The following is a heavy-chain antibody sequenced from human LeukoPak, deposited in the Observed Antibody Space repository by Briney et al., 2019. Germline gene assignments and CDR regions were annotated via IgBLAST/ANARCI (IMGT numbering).Heavy chain of an antibody. V-gene: IGHV3-23*01. J-gene: IGHJ5*02. CDR2: LSGSGGST. CDR1: GFTFSSYA. Sequence: PGGSLRLSCAASGFTFSSYAMAWVRQAPGKGLEWVSALSGSGGSTYYADSVKGRFTISRDNSMNTPYLQLNSLRVEDTAVYFCAKGISSASRTPFDPWGQGTLVTVSS. CDR3: AKGISSASRTPFDP. D-gene: IGHD6-13*01.